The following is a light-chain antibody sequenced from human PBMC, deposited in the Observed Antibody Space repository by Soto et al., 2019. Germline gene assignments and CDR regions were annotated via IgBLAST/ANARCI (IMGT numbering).Light chain of an antibody. CDR2: AAS. J-gene: IGKJ1*01. CDR1: QHINSR. Sequence: DVQMTQSPSSVSASVGDRVTITCRASQHINSRLAWYQQKPGKAPKLLIYAASTLQRGVPSLFSGYEAGTDFTLAINSLQPEDFATFYCQQGDSFPRTFGQGTRVEVK. V-gene: IGKV1-12*01. CDR3: QQGDSFPRT.